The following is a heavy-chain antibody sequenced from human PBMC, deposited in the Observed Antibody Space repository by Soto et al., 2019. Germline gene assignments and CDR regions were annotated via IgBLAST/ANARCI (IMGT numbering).Heavy chain of an antibody. CDR3: AKDRYDSSGFFSYGFDV. V-gene: IGHV3-23*01. CDR1: GFAFSTYA. CDR2: ISGSGGST. J-gene: IGHJ6*02. D-gene: IGHD3-22*01. Sequence: AGGSLGRDCAASGFAFSTYAMSWVRQAPGKGLEWVSGISGSGGSTYYADSVKGRFTISRDNSKNTLYLQMSSLRAEGTAVYFCAKDRYDSSGFFSYGFDVWGQGTTVTVS.